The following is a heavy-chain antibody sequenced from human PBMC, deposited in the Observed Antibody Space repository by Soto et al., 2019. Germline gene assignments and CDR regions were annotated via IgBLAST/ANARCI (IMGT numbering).Heavy chain of an antibody. CDR1: GYTFTRYG. CDR3: AREGVAPYYYYGMDV. J-gene: IGHJ6*02. Sequence: QVQLVQSGAEVKKPGASVKVSCKASGYTFTRYGISWVRQDPGQGLEWMGWISTYNGDTNYAQTFQGRVTMTTDTSTSTVHMEVRSLRSDDTAVYYCAREGVAPYYYYGMDVWGQGTPVTVSS. CDR2: ISTYNGDT. V-gene: IGHV1-18*01. D-gene: IGHD5-12*01.